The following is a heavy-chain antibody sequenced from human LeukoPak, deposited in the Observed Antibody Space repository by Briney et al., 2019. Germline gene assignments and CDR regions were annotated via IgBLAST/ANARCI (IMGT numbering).Heavy chain of an antibody. D-gene: IGHD1-1*01. CDR2: ISSSGSTI. CDR1: GFTFSSYE. V-gene: IGHV3-48*03. CDR3: ARGIDDGDNWFDP. Sequence: PGGSLRLSCAASGFTFSSYEMNWVRQAPGKGLEWVSYISSSGSTIYYADSVKGRFTISRDNAKNSLYLQMNSLRAEDTALYYCARGIDDGDNWFDPWGQGTLVTVSS. J-gene: IGHJ5*02.